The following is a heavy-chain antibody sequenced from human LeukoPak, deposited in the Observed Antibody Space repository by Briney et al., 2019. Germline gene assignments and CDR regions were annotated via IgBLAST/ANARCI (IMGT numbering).Heavy chain of an antibody. CDR2: IRHDGSKN. CDR1: GFPFGSFA. D-gene: IGHD6-6*01. Sequence: GGSLRLSCAASGFPFGSFAMHWVRQAPGRGLEWVSFIRHDGSKNYYLQSVRGRFTISRDNSKNTLYLQMSSLRAEDTAVYYCAKDIRQYSSFSQYFDFWGQGTLVTVSS. CDR3: AKDIRQYSSFSQYFDF. V-gene: IGHV3-30*02. J-gene: IGHJ4*02.